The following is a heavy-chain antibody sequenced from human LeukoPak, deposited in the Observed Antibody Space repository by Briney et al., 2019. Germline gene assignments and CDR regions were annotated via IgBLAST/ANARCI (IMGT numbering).Heavy chain of an antibody. Sequence: GGSLRLSCAASGFTVSNNYMNWVRQALGKGLEWVSVIYSGGNTYYADSVKGRFTISRDNSKNTLYLQMNSLRAEDTAMYYCARDLKHYYDSSGSGWGQGTLVTVSS. CDR1: GFTVSNNY. CDR3: ARDLKHYYDSSGSG. CDR2: IYSGGNT. V-gene: IGHV3-53*01. D-gene: IGHD3-22*01. J-gene: IGHJ4*02.